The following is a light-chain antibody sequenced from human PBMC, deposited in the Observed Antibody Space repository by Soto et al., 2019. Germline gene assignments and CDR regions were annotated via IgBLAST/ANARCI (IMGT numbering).Light chain of an antibody. V-gene: IGKV1-5*01. CDR1: QSISSW. CDR2: DAS. J-gene: IGKJ1*01. CDR3: QQYNSYSLLT. Sequence: DIPMTQSPSTLSASVGDRVTITCRASQSISSWLAWYQQKPGKAPKLLIYDASSLESGVPSRFSGSGSGTEFTLTISSLQPDDFATYYCQQYNSYSLLTFGQGTKVEIK.